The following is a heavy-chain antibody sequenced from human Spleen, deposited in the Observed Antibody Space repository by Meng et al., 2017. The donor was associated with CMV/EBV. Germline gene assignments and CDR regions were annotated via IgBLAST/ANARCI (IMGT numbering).Heavy chain of an antibody. J-gene: IGHJ4*02. V-gene: IGHV3-23*03. CDR1: GFTVSSNY. CDR3: AKSENVVVIGPFDY. D-gene: IGHD2-21*01. CDR2: IYSGGSST. Sequence: GGSLRLSCAASGFTVSSNYMSWVRQAPGKGLEWVSVIYSGGSSTYYADSVKGRFTISRDNSKNTLYLQMNSLRAEDTAVYYCAKSENVVVIGPFDYWGQGTLVTVSS.